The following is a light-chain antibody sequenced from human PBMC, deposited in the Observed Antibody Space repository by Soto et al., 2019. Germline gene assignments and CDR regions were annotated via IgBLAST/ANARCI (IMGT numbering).Light chain of an antibody. CDR1: QSISNH. J-gene: IGKJ4*01. V-gene: IGKV1-39*01. CDR2: VAS. Sequence: DIQMTQSPSSLSASVEDSVIITCRASQSISNHLNWYQQKPGKXPXLLINVASTLQSGVPSRFSGSGSGTDFTLAISSLQPEDFPTYYCQQSSSTPQTFGGGTKV. CDR3: QQSSSTPQT.